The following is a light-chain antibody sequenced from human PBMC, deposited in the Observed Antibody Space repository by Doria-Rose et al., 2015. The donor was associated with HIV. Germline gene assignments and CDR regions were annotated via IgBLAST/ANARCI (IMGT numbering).Light chain of an antibody. CDR3: QQRSNWPPIFT. J-gene: IGKJ3*01. V-gene: IGKV3-11*01. Sequence: PGERATLSCRASQSVCSNLAWYQQKPGQAPRLLIYDASSRATGIPARFSGSGSGTDFTLTISSLEPEDFAVYFCQQRSNWPPIFTFGPGTKVDI. CDR1: QSVCSN. CDR2: DAS.